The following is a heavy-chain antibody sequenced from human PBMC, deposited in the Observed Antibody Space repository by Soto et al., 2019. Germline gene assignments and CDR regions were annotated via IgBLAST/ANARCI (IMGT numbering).Heavy chain of an antibody. J-gene: IGHJ4*02. V-gene: IGHV3-33*01. CDR2: IWYDGSNI. CDR1: GFTFSSYG. D-gene: IGHD1-26*01. CDR3: AVEWELMPYDY. Sequence: QVQLVESGGGVVQPGRSLRLSCAASGFTFSSYGMHWVRQAPGKGLEWVAVIWYDGSNIYYADSVKGRFTISRDNSKNTLYLQMNSLRAEDTAVYYCAVEWELMPYDYWGQGTLVTVSS.